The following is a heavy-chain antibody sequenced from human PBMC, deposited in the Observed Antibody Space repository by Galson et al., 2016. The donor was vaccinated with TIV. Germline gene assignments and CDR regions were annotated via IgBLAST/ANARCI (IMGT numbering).Heavy chain of an antibody. Sequence: SLRLSCAASGVTFSIYSMNWVRQAPGKGLEWVAYISETSAYIYYADSVKGRFTISRDKAKNSLYLQMNSLRAEDTAVYYCARDSDATARASGMDVWGQGTIVTVSS. CDR1: GVTFSIYS. V-gene: IGHV3-21*01. J-gene: IGHJ6*02. CDR3: ARDSDATARASGMDV. CDR2: ISETSAYI. D-gene: IGHD4-17*01.